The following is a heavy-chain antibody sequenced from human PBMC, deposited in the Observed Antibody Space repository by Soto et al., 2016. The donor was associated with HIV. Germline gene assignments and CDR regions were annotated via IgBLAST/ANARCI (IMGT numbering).Heavy chain of an antibody. CDR3: ARGGEYYDILTGY. D-gene: IGHD3-9*01. CDR1: GFAFSSYW. Sequence: EVQLVESGGGLVQPGGSLRLSCAASGFAFSSYWMHWVRQAPGKGLVWVSRINSDGSRTSYADSVKGRFTISRDNAKNTLYLQMNSLRAEDTAVYYCARGGEYYDILTGYWGQGTLVTVSS. V-gene: IGHV3-74*01. CDR2: INSDGSRT. J-gene: IGHJ4*02.